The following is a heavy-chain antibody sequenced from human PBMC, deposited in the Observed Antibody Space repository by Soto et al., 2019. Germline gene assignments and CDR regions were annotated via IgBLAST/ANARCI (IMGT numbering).Heavy chain of an antibody. CDR2: IYWDDDQ. CDR1: GFSLSINGVA. Sequence: QITLKESGPTLVKPTQTLTLTCTFSGFSLSINGVAVGWIRQPTGQALEWLALIYWDDDQRYNPSLKNRLTINRDTSRIQVVLTMTNIDPVDTATYYCAHKRDVSRGFKYWGQGTLVTVSS. V-gene: IGHV2-5*02. CDR3: AHKRDVSRGFKY. J-gene: IGHJ4*02.